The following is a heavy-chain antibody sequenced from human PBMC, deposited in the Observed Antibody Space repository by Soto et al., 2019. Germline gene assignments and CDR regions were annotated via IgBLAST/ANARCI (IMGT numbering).Heavy chain of an antibody. Sequence: EVQLVESGGGLVQAGGSLRLSCAASGFTVSSNYMTWVRQAPGKGLEWVSGIYFGNTTYYADSVKGRFTISRNNSKNTLYHQMHSRRAEDTAVYYCARVEGDGGYWGRWGQGPLVTVSS. V-gene: IGHV3-66*01. CDR2: IYFGNTT. CDR1: GFTVSSNY. CDR3: ARVEGDGGYWGR. D-gene: IGHD4-17*01. J-gene: IGHJ4*02.